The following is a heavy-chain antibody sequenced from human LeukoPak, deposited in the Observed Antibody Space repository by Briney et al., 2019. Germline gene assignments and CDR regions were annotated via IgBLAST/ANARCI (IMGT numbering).Heavy chain of an antibody. D-gene: IGHD2-2*01. CDR1: GGSISSYY. V-gene: IGHV4-59*01. J-gene: IGHJ5*02. CDR3: ARGFGQLHSNWFDP. Sequence: ASETLSLTCTVSGGSISSYYWSRIRQPPGKGLEWIGYIYYSGSTNYNPSLKSRVTISVDTSKNQFSLKLSSVTAADTAVYYCARGFGQLHSNWFDPWGQGTLVTVSS. CDR2: IYYSGST.